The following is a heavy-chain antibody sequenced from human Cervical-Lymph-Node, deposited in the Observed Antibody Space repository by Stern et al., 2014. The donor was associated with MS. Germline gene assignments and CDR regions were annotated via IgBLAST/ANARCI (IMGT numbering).Heavy chain of an antibody. CDR2: IYSSGST. J-gene: IGHJ3*02. Sequence: QLQLQESGPGLVKPSQTLSLTCTVSGGSISSGNYYWSWIRQPAGEGLEWIGRIYSSGSTQYNPPLKSRVTISADTSTNPFSLRLSSGTAADTAVYYCARGNYDVLTDNGGHGFDIWGQGTMVTVSS. CDR3: ARGNYDVLTDNGGHGFDI. CDR1: GGSISSGNYY. D-gene: IGHD3-9*01. V-gene: IGHV4-61*02.